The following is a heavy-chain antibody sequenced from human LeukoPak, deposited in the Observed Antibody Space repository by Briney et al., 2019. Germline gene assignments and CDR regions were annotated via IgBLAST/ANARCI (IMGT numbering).Heavy chain of an antibody. D-gene: IGHD6-25*01. CDR2: INHRGRT. V-gene: IGHV4-34*01. Sequence: SETLSLTCAVYGESFSDYYWTWVRQPPGKGLEWIGEINHRGRTNYTPSLKSRVTISLDTSNNQFSLRLSSVTAADTAVYFCARHGGQFRYPSGPANWFDPWGQGTLVTVSS. CDR3: ARHGGQFRYPSGPANWFDP. CDR1: GESFSDYY. J-gene: IGHJ5*02.